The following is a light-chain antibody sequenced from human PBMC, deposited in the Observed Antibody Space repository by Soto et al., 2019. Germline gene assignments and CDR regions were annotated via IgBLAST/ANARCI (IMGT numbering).Light chain of an antibody. J-gene: IGKJ1*01. Sequence: EIVFTQAPGTVSFSPGERATPSPQASQSVSTNYLAWYQQKPGQAPRLPIYRTSTRATGIPDRFSGGGSGTDFTLTISRLAPEDFAVYYCQQYGTSPQTFGQGTKVDIK. CDR2: RTS. V-gene: IGKV3-20*01. CDR1: QSVSTNY. CDR3: QQYGTSPQT.